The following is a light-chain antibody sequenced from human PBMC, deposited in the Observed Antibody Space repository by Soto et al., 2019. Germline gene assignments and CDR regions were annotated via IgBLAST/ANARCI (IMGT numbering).Light chain of an antibody. V-gene: IGKV1-39*01. J-gene: IGKJ4*01. CDR1: QTISTH. CDR3: QQHYRAPLT. CDR2: AAS. Sequence: DIQLTQSPSSLSASVGDRVTITCRASQTISTHLNWYQQKPGRAPKPLLFAASRLQSGVPSRFSGSGSGTDFTLTITSLQPEDFATYYCQQHYRAPLTFGGGTKVDLK.